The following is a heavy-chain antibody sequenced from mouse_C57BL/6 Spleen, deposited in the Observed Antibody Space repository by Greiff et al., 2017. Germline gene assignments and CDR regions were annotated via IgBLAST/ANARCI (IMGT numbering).Heavy chain of an antibody. V-gene: IGHV3-6*01. D-gene: IGHD2-2*01. CDR1: GYSITSGYY. Sequence: EVQLQESGPGLVKPSQSLSLTCSVTGYSITSGYYWNWIRQFPGNKLEWMGYISYDGSNNYNPSLKNRISITRDTSKNQFFLKLNSVTTEDTATYYCARDHGFPFAYWGQGTLVTVSA. J-gene: IGHJ3*01. CDR3: ARDHGFPFAY. CDR2: ISYDGSN.